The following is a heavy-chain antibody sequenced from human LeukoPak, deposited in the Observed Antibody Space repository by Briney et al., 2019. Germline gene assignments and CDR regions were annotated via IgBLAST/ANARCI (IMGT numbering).Heavy chain of an antibody. CDR1: GGSISSSNW. V-gene: IGHV4-4*02. J-gene: IGHJ6*03. CDR2: IYHSGST. Sequence: PSGTLSLTCAVSGGSISSSNWWSWIRQPPGKGLEWIGEIYHSGSTNYNPSLKSRVTISVDKSKTQFSLKLSSVTAADTAVYYCARGIILTGYTYYYYYYMDVWGKGTTVTISS. CDR3: ARGIILTGYTYYYYYYMDV. D-gene: IGHD3-9*01.